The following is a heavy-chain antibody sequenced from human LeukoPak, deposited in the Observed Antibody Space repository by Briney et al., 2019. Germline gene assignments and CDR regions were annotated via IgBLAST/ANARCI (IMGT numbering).Heavy chain of an antibody. Sequence: SETLSLTCAVYGGSFSGYYWSWIRQPPGKGLEWIGEINHSGSANYNPSLKSRVTISVDTSKNQFSLKLSSVTAADTAVYYCARGFPHYYGSGSYLNYWGQGTLVTVSS. CDR1: GGSFSGYY. CDR2: INHSGSA. J-gene: IGHJ4*02. D-gene: IGHD3-10*01. CDR3: ARGFPHYYGSGSYLNY. V-gene: IGHV4-34*01.